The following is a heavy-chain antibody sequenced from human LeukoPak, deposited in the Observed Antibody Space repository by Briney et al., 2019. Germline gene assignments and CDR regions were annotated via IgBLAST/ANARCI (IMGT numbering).Heavy chain of an antibody. Sequence: GESLRLSCATSGFTFSGADMHCVRQVSGEGMEWVGRIRSKGNKYATEYAASVKGRFTISRDHSKNTAYLQMNSLKTEDTAVYYCIHYGSGSYSTDYWGQGTQVTVSS. CDR1: GFTFSGAD. J-gene: IGHJ4*02. CDR2: IRSKGNKYAT. D-gene: IGHD3-10*01. CDR3: IHYGSGSYSTDY. V-gene: IGHV3-73*01.